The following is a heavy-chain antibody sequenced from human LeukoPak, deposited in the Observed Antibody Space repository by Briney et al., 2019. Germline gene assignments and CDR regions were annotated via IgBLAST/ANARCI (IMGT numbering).Heavy chain of an antibody. J-gene: IGHJ4*02. CDR2: IRSSGGAV. D-gene: IGHD3-3*01. CDR3: ARDNEWLLYDY. Sequence: GGSLRLSCAASGFTFGDYYMSWIRQAPGKGLEWVSYIRSSGGAVYIADSVKGRFIISRDNTKNALYLQMNSLRAEDTAVYYCARDNEWLLYDYWGQGTLVAVSS. CDR1: GFTFGDYY. V-gene: IGHV3-11*04.